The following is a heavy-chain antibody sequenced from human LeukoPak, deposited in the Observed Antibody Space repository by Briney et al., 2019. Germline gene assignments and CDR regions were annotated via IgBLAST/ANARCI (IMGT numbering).Heavy chain of an antibody. Sequence: GGSLRLSCAASEFTFSSYSMNWVSQAPGKGLEWVSYISSSSSSIYYADSVKGRFTISRDNAKNSLYLQMNSLRAEDTAVYYCARDLHCSSTSCEAYWGQGTLVTVSS. J-gene: IGHJ4*02. CDR3: ARDLHCSSTSCEAY. V-gene: IGHV3-48*04. CDR2: ISSSSSSI. CDR1: EFTFSSYS. D-gene: IGHD2-2*01.